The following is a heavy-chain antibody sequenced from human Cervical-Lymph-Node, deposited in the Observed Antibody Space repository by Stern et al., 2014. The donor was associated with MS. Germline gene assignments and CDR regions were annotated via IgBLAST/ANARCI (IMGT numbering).Heavy chain of an antibody. CDR2: ISSSRSTI. D-gene: IGHD3-3*01. Sequence: EVQLEESGGGLVQPGGSLRLSCAASGFTFSSYSMNWVRQAPGKGLEWLSYISSSRSTIYYADSVKGRFTISRDNAKNSLYLQMNSLRDEDTAVYYCARANYDFWSGNSSFQRYYYGMDVWGQGTTVTVSS. J-gene: IGHJ6*02. CDR3: ARANYDFWSGNSSFQRYYYGMDV. CDR1: GFTFSSYS. V-gene: IGHV3-48*02.